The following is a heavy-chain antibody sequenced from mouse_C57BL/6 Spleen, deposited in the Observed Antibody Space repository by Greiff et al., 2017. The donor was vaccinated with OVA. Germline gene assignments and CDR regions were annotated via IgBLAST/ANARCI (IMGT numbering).Heavy chain of an antibody. CDR2: ISSGGSYT. J-gene: IGHJ2*01. CDR3: ARHDADFDY. CDR1: GFTFSSYG. D-gene: IGHD2-3*01. V-gene: IGHV5-6*01. Sequence: EVKLVESGGDLVKPGWSLKLSCAASGFTFSSYGMSWVRQTPDKRLEWVATISSGGSYTYYPDSVKGRFTISRDNAKNTLYLQMSSLKSEDTAMYYCARHDADFDYWGQGTTLTVSS.